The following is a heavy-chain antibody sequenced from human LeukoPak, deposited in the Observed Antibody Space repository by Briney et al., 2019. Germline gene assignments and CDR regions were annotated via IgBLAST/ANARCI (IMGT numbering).Heavy chain of an antibody. CDR3: ARGDCSGGSCPLNY. J-gene: IGHJ4*02. CDR1: GYTFTGYY. Sequence: GASVKVSCKASGYTFTGYYMHWVRQAPGQGLEWMGWISAYNGNTNYAQKLQGRVTMTTDTSTSTAYMELRSLRSDDTAVYYCARGDCSGGSCPLNYWGQGTLVTVSS. D-gene: IGHD2-15*01. V-gene: IGHV1-18*04. CDR2: ISAYNGNT.